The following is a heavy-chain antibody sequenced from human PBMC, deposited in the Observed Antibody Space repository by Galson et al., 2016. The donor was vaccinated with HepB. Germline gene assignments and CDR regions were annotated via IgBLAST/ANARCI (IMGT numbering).Heavy chain of an antibody. D-gene: IGHD1-7*01. CDR3: TRETGELLNPYYATDV. J-gene: IGHJ6*02. CDR1: GYSISSGYY. V-gene: IGHV4-38-2*02. CDR2: VYHTGRT. Sequence: SETLSLTCTVSGYSISSGYYWAWVRQPPGKGLEWIGSVYHTGRTYYNTSLSSRLTISVDTSRNEFSLKLGSVTAADTAVYYCTRETGELLNPYYATDVWGRGTTVTVSS.